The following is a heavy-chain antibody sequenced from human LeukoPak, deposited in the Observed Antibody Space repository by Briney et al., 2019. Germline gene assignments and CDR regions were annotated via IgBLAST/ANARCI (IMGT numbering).Heavy chain of an antibody. CDR3: AGVPSSSWGTFDY. V-gene: IGHV4-59*01. D-gene: IGHD6-13*01. CDR2: IYYSGST. Sequence: SETLSLTCTVSGGSISSYYWSWIRQPPGKGLEWIGYIYYSGSTNYNPSLKSRVTISVDTSKNQFSLKLSSVTAADTAVYYCAGVPSSSWGTFDYWGQGTLVTVSS. CDR1: GGSISSYY. J-gene: IGHJ4*02.